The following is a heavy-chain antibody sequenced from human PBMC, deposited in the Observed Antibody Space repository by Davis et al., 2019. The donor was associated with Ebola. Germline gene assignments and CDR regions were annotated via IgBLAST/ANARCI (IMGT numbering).Heavy chain of an antibody. J-gene: IGHJ4*02. D-gene: IGHD2-8*02. V-gene: IGHV3-23*01. CDR3: AKVLVVYAIGGYFDY. CDR2: ISGSTGTT. Sequence: GESLKISCAASGFTFSSYAMSWVRQAPGKGLAWVSAISGSTGTTYYADSVKGRFTISRDNSKNTLYLQMNSLRAEDTAVYYCAKVLVVYAIGGYFDYWGQGTLVTVSS. CDR1: GFTFSSYA.